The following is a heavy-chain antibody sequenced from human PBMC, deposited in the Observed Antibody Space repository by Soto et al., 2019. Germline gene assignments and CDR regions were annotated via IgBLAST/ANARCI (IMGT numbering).Heavy chain of an antibody. CDR1: GFTVTSNY. V-gene: IGHV3-53*01. CDR3: ARDSGMIRGSYGVDV. CDR2: IYRSGAT. D-gene: IGHD3-10*01. Sequence: PGGSLRLSCAASGFTVTSNYITWVRQAPGKGLEWVSVIYRSGATYYPDSVRGRFTVSRDYSHNTLYLQMDSLRVEDTAVYYCARDSGMIRGSYGVDVWGPGTTVTVSS. J-gene: IGHJ6*02.